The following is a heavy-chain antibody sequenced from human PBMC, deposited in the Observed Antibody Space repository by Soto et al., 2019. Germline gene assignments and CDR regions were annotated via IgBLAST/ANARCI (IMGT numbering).Heavy chain of an antibody. CDR3: ARAPPYYDILTGFPHAFDI. J-gene: IGHJ3*02. CDR2: IIPIFGTS. D-gene: IGHD3-9*01. CDR1: GYIFIDYY. V-gene: IGHV1-69*13. Sequence: SVKVSCKASGYIFIDYYIHWVLQAPGQGLEWMGWIIPIFGTSNYAQKFQGRVTVTADESTSTAYMELSSLRSEDTDVYYCARAPPYYDILTGFPHAFDIWGQGTMVTV.